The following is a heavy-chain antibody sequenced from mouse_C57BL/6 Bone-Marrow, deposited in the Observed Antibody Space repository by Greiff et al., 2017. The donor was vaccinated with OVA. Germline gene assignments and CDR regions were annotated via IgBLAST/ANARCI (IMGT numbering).Heavy chain of an antibody. J-gene: IGHJ3*01. CDR1: GFTFSSYT. CDR3: ARAYYSKGPFAY. V-gene: IGHV5-9*01. D-gene: IGHD2-5*01. Sequence: EVQGVESGGGLVKPGGSLKLSCAASGFTFSSYTMSWVRQTPEKRLEWVATISGGGGNTYYPDSVKGRFTISRDNAKNTLYLQMSSLRSEDTALYYCARAYYSKGPFAYWGQGTLVTVSA. CDR2: ISGGGGNT.